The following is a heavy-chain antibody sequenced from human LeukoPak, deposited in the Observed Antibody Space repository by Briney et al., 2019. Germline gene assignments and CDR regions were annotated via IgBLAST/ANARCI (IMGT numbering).Heavy chain of an antibody. D-gene: IGHD4-23*01. Sequence: SVKVSCKASGGTFSSYAISWVLQAPGQGLEWMGGIIPISGTANYAQKFQGRVTITTDESTSTAYMELSSLRSEDTAVYYCARVLGGKSGRSFDYWGQGTLVTVSS. CDR1: GGTFSSYA. J-gene: IGHJ4*02. CDR3: ARVLGGKSGRSFDY. CDR2: IIPISGTA. V-gene: IGHV1-69*05.